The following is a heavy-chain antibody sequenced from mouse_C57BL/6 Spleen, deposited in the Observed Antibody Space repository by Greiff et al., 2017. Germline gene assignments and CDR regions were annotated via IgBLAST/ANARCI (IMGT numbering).Heavy chain of an antibody. J-gene: IGHJ3*01. D-gene: IGHD1-1*01. CDR2: ISSGSSTI. V-gene: IGHV5-17*01. CDR3: AREYYGSSLPWFAY. CDR1: GFTFSDYG. Sequence: EVKLVESGGGLVKPGGSLKLSCAASGFTFSDYGMHWVRQAPEKGLEWVAYISSGSSTIYYADTVKGRFTISRDNAKNTLFLQMTSLRSEDTAMYYCAREYYGSSLPWFAYWGQGTLVTVSA.